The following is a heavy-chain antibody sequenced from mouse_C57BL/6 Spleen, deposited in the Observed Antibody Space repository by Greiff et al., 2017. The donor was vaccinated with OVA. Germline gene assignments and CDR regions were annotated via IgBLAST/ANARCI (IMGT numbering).Heavy chain of an antibody. V-gene: IGHV1-69*01. CDR3: ARFYDYDEGAWFAY. Sequence: VQLQQPGAELVMPGASVKLSCKASGYTFTSYWMHWVKQRPGQGLEWIGEIDPSDSYTNYNQKIKGKSTLTVDKSSSTAYMQLSSLTSDDSAVYYCARFYDYDEGAWFAYWGQGTLVTVSA. J-gene: IGHJ3*01. D-gene: IGHD2-4*01. CDR1: GYTFTSYW. CDR2: IDPSDSYT.